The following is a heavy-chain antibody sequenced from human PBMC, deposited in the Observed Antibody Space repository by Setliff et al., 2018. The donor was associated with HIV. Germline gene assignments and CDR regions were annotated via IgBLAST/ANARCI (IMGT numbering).Heavy chain of an antibody. D-gene: IGHD3-10*01. CDR2: THDTGTT. J-gene: IGHJ6*03. CDR3: AREPTVITMVRGAYMDV. CDR1: GASISSYF. Sequence: PSETLSLTCTISGASISSYFWSWIRQTPGRGLEWIGSTHDTGTTNYNPSLESRVTMSVDTSKTQLSLTVNSVTAADTAVYYCAREPTVITMVRGAYMDVWGKGTTVTVSS. V-gene: IGHV4-59*12.